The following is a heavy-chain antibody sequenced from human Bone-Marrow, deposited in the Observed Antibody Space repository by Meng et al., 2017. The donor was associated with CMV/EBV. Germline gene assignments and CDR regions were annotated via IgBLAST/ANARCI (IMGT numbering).Heavy chain of an antibody. CDR2: ISSSSSHI. CDR3: ARDRDVYQVPGVNVFNI. V-gene: IGHV3-21*06. D-gene: IGHD2-21*01. Sequence: GESLKISCAASRFTFRRYSMNWVRQAPGKGLEWVSSISSSSSHIYYTDSVKGRFTISRDNAKNSLYLQMNSLGAEDTAVYFCARDRDVYQVPGVNVFNICGQGTVVTVSS. CDR1: RFTFRRYS. J-gene: IGHJ3*02.